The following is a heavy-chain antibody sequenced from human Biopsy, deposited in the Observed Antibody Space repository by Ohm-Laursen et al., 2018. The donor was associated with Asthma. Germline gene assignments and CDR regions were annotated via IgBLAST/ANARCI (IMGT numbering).Heavy chain of an antibody. CDR1: SGSGGYMRGGNYY. J-gene: IGHJ6*02. CDR2: IYYSGTT. Sequence: EALSLTCSLSSGSGGYMRGGNYYWGWIRQPPGKGLEWIGSIYYSGTTYYNPSLESRVTVSADTSKNQFSLKLTSVTAADTAVYYCVRGSSSWHHGPFHYYYGLDVWGQGTTATVSS. D-gene: IGHD6-13*01. CDR3: VRGSSSWHHGPFHYYYGLDV. V-gene: IGHV4-39*01.